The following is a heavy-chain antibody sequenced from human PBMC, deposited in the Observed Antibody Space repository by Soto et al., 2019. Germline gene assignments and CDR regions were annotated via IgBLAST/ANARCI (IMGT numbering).Heavy chain of an antibody. V-gene: IGHV3-74*01. Sequence: GSLRLSCAASGFTFSSYWMHWVRQVPGKGLVWVSRINSDGSTTSYADSVKGRFTISRDNAKNTVYLQMNSLRAEDTAVYYCARKSYDGSGTPFDYWGQGTLVTVSS. CDR3: ARKSYDGSGTPFDY. D-gene: IGHD3-22*01. J-gene: IGHJ4*02. CDR2: INSDGSTT. CDR1: GFTFSSYW.